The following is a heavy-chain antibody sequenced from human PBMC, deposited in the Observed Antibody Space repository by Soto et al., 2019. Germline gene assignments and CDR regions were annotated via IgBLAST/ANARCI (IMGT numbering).Heavy chain of an antibody. J-gene: IGHJ4*02. V-gene: IGHV4-4*02. D-gene: IGHD3-9*01. CDR2: IYHSGST. CDR3: ARAGILTGYWYYFDY. CDR1: SGSISSSNW. Sequence: SETLSLTCAVSSGSISSSNWWSWVRQPPGKGLEWIGEIYHSGSTNYNPSLKSRVTISVDKSKNQFSLKLSSVTAADMAVYYCARAGILTGYWYYFDYWGQGTLVTVSS.